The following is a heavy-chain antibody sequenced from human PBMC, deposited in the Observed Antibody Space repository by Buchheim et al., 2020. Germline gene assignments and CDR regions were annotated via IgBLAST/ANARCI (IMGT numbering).Heavy chain of an antibody. V-gene: IGHV3-30*18. CDR3: AKDGYYYGSGSYYNLRYFDY. Sequence: QVQLVESGGGVVQPGRSLRLSCAASGFTFSSYGMHWVRQAPGKGLEWVAVISYDGSNTYYADSVKGRLTISRDNSTNTLYLQRNSLRAEDTAVYYCAKDGYYYGSGSYYNLRYFDYWGQGTL. CDR2: ISYDGSNT. D-gene: IGHD3-10*01. J-gene: IGHJ4*02. CDR1: GFTFSSYG.